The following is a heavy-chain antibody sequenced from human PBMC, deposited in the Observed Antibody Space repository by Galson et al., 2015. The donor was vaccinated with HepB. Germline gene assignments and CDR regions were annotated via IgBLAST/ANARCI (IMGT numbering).Heavy chain of an antibody. CDR3: AKGTYYYGSSGYYYFVY. J-gene: IGHJ4*02. V-gene: IGHV3-23*01. CDR1: GFTFSSFA. Sequence: SLRLSCAASGFTFSSFAMNWVRQAPGKGLESVSAISGSGGSTYYADSVKGRFTISRDNSKNTLYLQMNSLRAEDTAIYYCAKGTYYYGSSGYYYFVYWGQGTLVTVSS. CDR2: ISGSGGST. D-gene: IGHD3-22*01.